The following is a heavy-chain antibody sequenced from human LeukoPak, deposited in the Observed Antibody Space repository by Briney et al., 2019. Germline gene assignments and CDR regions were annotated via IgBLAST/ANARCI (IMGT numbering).Heavy chain of an antibody. D-gene: IGHD3-10*01. J-gene: IGHJ4*02. V-gene: IGHV1-69*01. Sequence: EASVKVSCKASGGTFSSYAISWVRQAPGQGLEWMGGIIPIFGTANYAQKFQGRVTITADESTSTAYMELSSLRSEDTAVYYCARVEWVNYYGSGRTQLNYFDYWGQGTLVTVSS. CDR2: IIPIFGTA. CDR1: GGTFSSYA. CDR3: ARVEWVNYYGSGRTQLNYFDY.